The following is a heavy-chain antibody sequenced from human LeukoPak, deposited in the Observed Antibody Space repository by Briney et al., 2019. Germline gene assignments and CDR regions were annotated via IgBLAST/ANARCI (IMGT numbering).Heavy chain of an antibody. D-gene: IGHD5-12*01. J-gene: IGHJ4*02. V-gene: IGHV4-34*01. Sequence: PSETLSLTCAVYGGSFSGYYWSWIRQPPGKGLEWIGEINHSGRTNYKPSLKSRVTISVDTSKNQFSLKLSSVTAADTAVYYCARHGWVAYSGYEPFHYWGQGTLVTVSS. CDR1: GGSFSGYY. CDR3: ARHGWVAYSGYEPFHY. CDR2: INHSGRT.